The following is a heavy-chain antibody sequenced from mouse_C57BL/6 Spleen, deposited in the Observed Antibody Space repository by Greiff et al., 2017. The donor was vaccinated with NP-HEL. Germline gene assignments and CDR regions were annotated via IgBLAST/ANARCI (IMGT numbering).Heavy chain of an antibody. CDR1: GFTFSDYY. Sequence: EVKLMESGGGLVQPGGSLKLSCAASGFTFSDYYMYWVRQTPEKRLEWVAYISNGGGSTYYPDTVKGRFTISRDNAKNTLYRQMSRLKSEDTAMYYCARQYDYGYYYAMDYWGQGTSVTVSS. J-gene: IGHJ4*01. D-gene: IGHD2-4*01. CDR3: ARQYDYGYYYAMDY. V-gene: IGHV5-12*01. CDR2: ISNGGGST.